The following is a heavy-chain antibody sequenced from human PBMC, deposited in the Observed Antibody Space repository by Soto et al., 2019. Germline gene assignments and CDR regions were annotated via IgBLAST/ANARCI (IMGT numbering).Heavy chain of an antibody. D-gene: IGHD2-2*01. CDR1: GGSINSGGYY. CDR3: ARFPSRDHYFAMDV. J-gene: IGHJ6*02. Sequence: SETLSLTCTVSGGSINSGGYYWTWIRQHPGRGLESIGYIYYSGDTYYNPSLKSRLSSSLDTSKNQFSLKLTSVTAADTAIYDCARFPSRDHYFAMDVCRHVTAVT. CDR2: IYYSGDT. V-gene: IGHV4-31*03.